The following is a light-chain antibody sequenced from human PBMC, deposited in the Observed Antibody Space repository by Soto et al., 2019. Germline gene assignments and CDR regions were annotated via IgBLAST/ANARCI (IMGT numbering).Light chain of an antibody. V-gene: IGKV3-20*01. CDR1: QSVSRSN. CDR3: EQYGSSPPSIT. CDR2: GTS. J-gene: IGKJ5*01. Sequence: IVLTQSPGTLSLSPGERATVSWRASQSVSRSNLAWYQHKPGQAPRLLFYGTSNRATGIPDRFTGSGSGTDLTLTISSLEPEDFSVYYCEQYGSSPPSITFGQGTRLEIK.